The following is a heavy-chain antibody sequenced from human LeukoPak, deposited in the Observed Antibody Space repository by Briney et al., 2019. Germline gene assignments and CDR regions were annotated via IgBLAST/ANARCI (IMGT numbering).Heavy chain of an antibody. V-gene: IGHV4-39*07. D-gene: IGHD4-17*01. CDR3: ARGRQGDDYGDYVPHHDAFDI. CDR1: GGSISSSSYY. J-gene: IGHJ3*02. CDR2: IYYSGSS. Sequence: SETLSLTCTVSGGSISSSSYYWGWIRQPPGKGLEWIGSIYYSGSSYYNPSLKSRVTISVDTSKNQFSLKLSSVTAADTAVYYCARGRQGDDYGDYVPHHDAFDIWGQGTMVTVSS.